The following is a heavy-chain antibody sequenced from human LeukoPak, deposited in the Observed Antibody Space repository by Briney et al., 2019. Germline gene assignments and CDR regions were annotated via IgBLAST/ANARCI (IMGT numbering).Heavy chain of an antibody. CDR2: INHSGST. Sequence: PSETLSLTCAVYGGSFSGYYWSWIRQPPGKGLEWIGEINHSGSTNYNPSLKGRVTISVDTSKNQFSLKLSSVTAADTAVYYCVRLFGSGGGDYWGQGTLVTVSS. CDR1: GGSFSGYY. V-gene: IGHV4-34*01. D-gene: IGHD3-16*01. J-gene: IGHJ4*02. CDR3: VRLFGSGGGDY.